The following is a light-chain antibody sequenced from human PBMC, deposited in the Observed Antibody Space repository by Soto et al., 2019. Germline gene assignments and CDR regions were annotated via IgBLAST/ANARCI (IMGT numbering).Light chain of an antibody. V-gene: IGLV2-23*02. CDR1: SSDVGSYNL. J-gene: IGLJ2*01. CDR2: EVS. Sequence: QSVLTQPASVSGSPGQSITISCTGTSSDVGSYNLVSWYQQHPGKAPKLMIYEVSKRPSGVSNRFSGSKSGNTASLTISGLQAEDEADYYRCSYAGSLFGGGTKLTVL. CDR3: CSYAGSL.